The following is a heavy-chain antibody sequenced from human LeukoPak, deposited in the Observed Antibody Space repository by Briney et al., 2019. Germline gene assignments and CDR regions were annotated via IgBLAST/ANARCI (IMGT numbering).Heavy chain of an antibody. D-gene: IGHD6-13*01. CDR1: GFTFRSYS. CDR2: ISRSTNSI. CDR3: ARDRGPGIKPAGTVGMDV. V-gene: IGHV3-48*02. J-gene: IGHJ6*02. Sequence: GGSLRLSSEASGFTFRSYSMNWVRQAPGKGLEWISYISRSTNSISYADSVKGRFTISRDNAKNSLFLQVNNLRDEDTAVYYCARDRGPGIKPAGTVGMDVWGQGTTVTVSS.